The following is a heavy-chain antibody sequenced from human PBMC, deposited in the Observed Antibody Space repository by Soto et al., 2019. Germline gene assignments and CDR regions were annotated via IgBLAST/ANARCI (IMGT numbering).Heavy chain of an antibody. D-gene: IGHD3-10*01. CDR2: IIPILGIA. CDR3: ARGSYYGSGSYYYYYMDV. J-gene: IGHJ6*03. CDR1: GGTFSSYT. Sequence: QVQLVQSGAEVKKPGSSVKVSCKASGGTFSSYTISWVRQAPGQGLEWMGRIIPILGIANYAQKFQGRVTITADKSTSTAYMELSSPRSEDTAVYYCARGSYYGSGSYYYYYMDVWGKGTTVTVSS. V-gene: IGHV1-69*02.